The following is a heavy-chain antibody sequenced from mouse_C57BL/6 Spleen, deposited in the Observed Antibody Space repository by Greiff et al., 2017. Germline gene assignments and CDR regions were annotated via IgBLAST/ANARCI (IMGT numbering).Heavy chain of an antibody. CDR1: GFTFSSYA. CDR2: ISDGGSYT. Sequence: DVMLVESGGGLVKPGGSLKLSCAASGFTFSSYAMSWVRQTPEKRLEWVATISDGGSYTYYPDNVKGRFTISRDNAKNNLYLQMSHLKSEDTAMYYCARDSGAPYYSNDEDDFDYWGQGTTLTVSS. J-gene: IGHJ2*01. D-gene: IGHD2-14*01. CDR3: ARDSGAPYYSNDEDDFDY. V-gene: IGHV5-4*01.